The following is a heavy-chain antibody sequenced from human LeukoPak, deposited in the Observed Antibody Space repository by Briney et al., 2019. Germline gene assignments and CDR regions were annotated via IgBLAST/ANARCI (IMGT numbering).Heavy chain of an antibody. V-gene: IGHV3-7*01. D-gene: IGHD2-15*01. Sequence: PGGSLRLSCAASGFTLQRYWMIWVRQAPGRGLAGVANMEQDWCEKFYVHSVKGRFTISRDNAKNSLYLQMNRLRAEDTAVYYCAREFCSGANCYPMGAFDMWGQGTMVTVSS. CDR1: GFTLQRYW. J-gene: IGHJ3*02. CDR2: MEQDWCEK. CDR3: AREFCSGANCYPMGAFDM.